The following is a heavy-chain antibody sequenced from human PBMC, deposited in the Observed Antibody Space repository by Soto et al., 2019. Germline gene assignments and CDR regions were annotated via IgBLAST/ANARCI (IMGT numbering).Heavy chain of an antibody. CDR3: AGRSGSSDY. Sequence: PGGSLRLSCAASAFTFSNYTMHWVRQAPGKGLEWVALMSYDGSDKYYADAVKGRFTISGDNSKNTLYLKMDSLRVEDTALYYCAGRSGSSDYWGQGTLVTVSS. J-gene: IGHJ4*02. D-gene: IGHD3-10*01. CDR1: AFTFSNYT. V-gene: IGHV3-30*04. CDR2: MSYDGSDK.